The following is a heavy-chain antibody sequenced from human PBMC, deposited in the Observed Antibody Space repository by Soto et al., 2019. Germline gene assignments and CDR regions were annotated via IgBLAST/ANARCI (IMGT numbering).Heavy chain of an antibody. CDR2: ISYDGSNK. D-gene: IGHD3-10*01. CDR3: AKDSTMVRGVPSPFDY. J-gene: IGHJ4*02. V-gene: IGHV3-30*18. Sequence: QVQLVESGGGVVQPGRSLRLSCAASGFTFSSYGMHWVRQAPGKGLEWAAVISYDGSNKYYADSVKGRFTISRDNSKNTLYLQMNSLRAEDTAVYYCAKDSTMVRGVPSPFDYWGQGTLVTVSS. CDR1: GFTFSSYG.